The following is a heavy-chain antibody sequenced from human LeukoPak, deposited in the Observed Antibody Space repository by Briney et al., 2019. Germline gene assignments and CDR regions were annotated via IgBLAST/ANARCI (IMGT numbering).Heavy chain of an antibody. CDR3: ARVSGLGHYGY. J-gene: IGHJ4*02. D-gene: IGHD3/OR15-3a*01. Sequence: GASVKVSCKASGGTFSSYAISWVRQAPGQGLEWMGRIIPILGIANYAQKFQGRVTITADKSTSTAYMELSSLRSEDTAVYYCARVSGLGHYGYWGQGTLVTVSS. CDR2: IIPILGIA. V-gene: IGHV1-69*04. CDR1: GGTFSSYA.